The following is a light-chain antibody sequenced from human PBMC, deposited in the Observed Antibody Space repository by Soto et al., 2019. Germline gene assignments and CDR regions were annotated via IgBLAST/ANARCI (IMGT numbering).Light chain of an antibody. CDR1: QSVSSN. CDR3: QQYNNWPPWT. V-gene: IGKV3-15*01. Sequence: EIVETEGRGSLSMKPGERATLSCRASQSVSSNLAWYQQKPGQAPRLLIYGASTRATGIPARFSGSGSGTGFTLTISSLQSEDFAVYYCQQYNNWPPWTFGQGPKVDIK. CDR2: GAS. J-gene: IGKJ1*01.